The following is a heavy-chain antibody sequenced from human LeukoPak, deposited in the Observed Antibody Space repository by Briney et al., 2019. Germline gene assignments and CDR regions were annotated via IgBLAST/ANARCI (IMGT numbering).Heavy chain of an antibody. CDR3: ARCSIDILTGSYYYGMDV. J-gene: IGHJ6*02. CDR2: IIPIFGTA. D-gene: IGHD3-9*01. CDR1: GGTFSSYA. Sequence: SVKVSCKASGGTFSSYAISWVRQAPGQGLEWMGGIIPIFGTANYAQKFQGRVTITADESTSTAYMELSSLRSEDTAVYYCARCSIDILTGSYYYGMDVWGQGTTVTVSS. V-gene: IGHV1-69*13.